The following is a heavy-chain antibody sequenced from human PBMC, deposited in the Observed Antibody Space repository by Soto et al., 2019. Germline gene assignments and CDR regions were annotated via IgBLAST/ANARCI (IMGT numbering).Heavy chain of an antibody. D-gene: IGHD1-26*01. J-gene: IGHJ4*02. Sequence: ASVKVSCKASGGSFSSFAFSWVRQAPGQGFEWMGWINPKSGGTKYPQKFQGRVTMTRDTSLSTVYMTLTRLTSDDTAVYYCARDLAKGGGSAGFDYWGQGTLVTVSS. CDR1: GGSFSSFA. CDR2: INPKSGGT. CDR3: ARDLAKGGGSAGFDY. V-gene: IGHV1-2*02.